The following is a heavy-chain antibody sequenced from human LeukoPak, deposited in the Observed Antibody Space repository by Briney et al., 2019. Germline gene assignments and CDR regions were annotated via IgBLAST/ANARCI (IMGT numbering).Heavy chain of an antibody. D-gene: IGHD6-13*01. CDR1: GFTFSTYG. CDR2: ISGSVGNT. CDR3: AKDFPVAAAALDY. J-gene: IGHJ4*02. Sequence: GGSLRLSCAASGFTFSTYGMSWVRQAPGKGLEWVSAISGSVGNTYYADSMKGRFTISRDNSKNTLYLQMSSLRAEDTAVYYCAKDFPVAAAALDYWGQGTLVTVSS. V-gene: IGHV3-23*01.